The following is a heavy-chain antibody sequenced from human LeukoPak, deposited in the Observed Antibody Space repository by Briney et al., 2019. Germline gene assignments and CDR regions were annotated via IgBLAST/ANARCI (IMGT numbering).Heavy chain of an antibody. Sequence: GGSLRLSCAASGFTFDDYGMSWVRQAPGKGLEFVSGINWDGGSIGYAESVKGRFTISRVNAKNSLYMQMHSLSAEETALYHCARGSSSGWYSDYYYYVDVWGKGTTVTISS. CDR3: ARGSSSGWYSDYYYYVDV. J-gene: IGHJ6*03. CDR2: INWDGGSI. D-gene: IGHD6-19*01. V-gene: IGHV3-20*01. CDR1: GFTFDDYG.